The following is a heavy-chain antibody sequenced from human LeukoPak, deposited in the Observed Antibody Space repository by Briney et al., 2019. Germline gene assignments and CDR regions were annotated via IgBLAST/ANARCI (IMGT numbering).Heavy chain of an antibody. CDR1: GYTFSDFY. J-gene: IGHJ4*02. CDR2: INPNSGGT. Sequence: ASVKVSCKASGYTFSDFYIHWVRQAPGQGLEWMGWINPNSGGTNYAQKFQGRVTTTRDTSISTAYMELSRLRSDDTAVYYCARARSHIVVVTAIQVFDYWGQGTLVTVSS. CDR3: ARARSHIVVVTAIQVFDY. D-gene: IGHD2-21*02. V-gene: IGHV1-2*02.